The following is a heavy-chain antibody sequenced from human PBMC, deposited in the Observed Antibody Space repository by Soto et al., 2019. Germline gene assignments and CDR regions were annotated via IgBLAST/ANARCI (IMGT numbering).Heavy chain of an antibody. D-gene: IGHD2-15*01. V-gene: IGHV4-59*01. Sequence: SETLSLTCTVSGGSISSYYWSWIRQPPGKGLEWIGYIYYSGSTNYNPSLKSRVTISVDTSKNQFSLKLSSVTAADTAVYYCARDNLGYCSGGSCYEPYNWFDPWGQGTLVTVSS. J-gene: IGHJ5*02. CDR2: IYYSGST. CDR1: GGSISSYY. CDR3: ARDNLGYCSGGSCYEPYNWFDP.